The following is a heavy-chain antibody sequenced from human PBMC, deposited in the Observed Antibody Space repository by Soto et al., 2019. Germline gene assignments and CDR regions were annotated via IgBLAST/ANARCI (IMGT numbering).Heavy chain of an antibody. CDR1: GYTFTSYD. Sequence: QVQLVQSGAEVKKPGASVKVSCKASGYTFTSYDINWVRQATGQGLEWMGWMNPNSGKTGYAQKFRGRVNMTRNCSISTAYMELSSLRSEDTAVYYCARDLNDILTGYYIPFDYWGQGTLVTVSS. V-gene: IGHV1-8*01. J-gene: IGHJ4*02. CDR3: ARDLNDILTGYYIPFDY. CDR2: MNPNSGKT. D-gene: IGHD3-9*01.